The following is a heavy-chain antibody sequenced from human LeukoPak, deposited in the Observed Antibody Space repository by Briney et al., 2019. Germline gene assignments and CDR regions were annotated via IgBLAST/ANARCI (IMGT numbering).Heavy chain of an antibody. CDR2: INYSGNT. Sequence: TSETLSLTCSVSGGSISSSSYYWGWIRQPPGKGLEWIGSINYSGNTYYNPSLKSRVTISVDTSKNQFSLKLRSVTAADTAVYYCASPSSSSSTYDYWGQGTLVTVSS. CDR1: GGSISSSSYY. J-gene: IGHJ4*02. V-gene: IGHV4-39*01. D-gene: IGHD6-6*01. CDR3: ASPSSSSSTYDY.